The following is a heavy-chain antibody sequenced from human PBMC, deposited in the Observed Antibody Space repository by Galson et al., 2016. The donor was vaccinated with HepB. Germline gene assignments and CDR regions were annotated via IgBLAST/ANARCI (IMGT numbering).Heavy chain of an antibody. CDR2: ISYSGIT. CDR3: ARRRGNLQLDP. CDR1: GGSIDTWF. J-gene: IGHJ5*02. V-gene: IGHV4-59*01. Sequence: SETLSLTCTVSGGSIDTWFWSWIRQSPGKGLDWIGYISYSGITNYNPSLKSRVTISVDTSKNQFSLKLSSVIAADTAVYYCARRRGNLQLDPWGQGILVTVSS. D-gene: IGHD1-14*01.